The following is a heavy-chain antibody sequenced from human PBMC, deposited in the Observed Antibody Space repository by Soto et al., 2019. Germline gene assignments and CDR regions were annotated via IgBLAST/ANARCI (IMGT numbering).Heavy chain of an antibody. CDR2: VDHSGST. Sequence: SEILSLTCAVYGGSFSGYYWRWIRQPPGKGLEWIGEVDHSGSTNQNPSLKSRVTISLETSKNQFSLKLSSVTAADTGVYYCARGLGSLPGGMDVWGQGTTVTVSS. CDR3: ARGLGSLPGGMDV. V-gene: IGHV4-34*01. J-gene: IGHJ6*02. CDR1: GGSFSGYY.